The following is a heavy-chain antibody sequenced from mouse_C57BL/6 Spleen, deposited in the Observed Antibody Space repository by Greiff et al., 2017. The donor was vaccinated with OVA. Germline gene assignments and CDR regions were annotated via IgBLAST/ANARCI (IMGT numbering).Heavy chain of an antibody. CDR1: GYSITSGYY. D-gene: IGHD2-4*01. CDR3: ARGEGYDYDEGYFDV. Sequence: EVQLQESGPGLVKPSQSLSLTCSVTGYSITSGYYWNWIRQFPGNKLEWMGYISYDGSNNYNPSLKNRISITRDTSKNQFFLKLNSVTTEDTATYYCARGEGYDYDEGYFDVWGTGTTVTVSS. CDR2: ISYDGSN. V-gene: IGHV3-6*01. J-gene: IGHJ1*03.